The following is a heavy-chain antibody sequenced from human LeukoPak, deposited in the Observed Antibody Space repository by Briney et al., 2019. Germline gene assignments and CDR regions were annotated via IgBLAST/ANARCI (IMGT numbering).Heavy chain of an antibody. Sequence: PGGSLRLSCAASGFTFSSDWMSWVRQAPGKGLEWVANIKQDGSEKYYVDSVKGRFTISRDNAKNSLYLQMNSLRAEDTAVYYCARGGAYYDILYQYYLDYWGQGTLVTVSS. CDR2: IKQDGSEK. J-gene: IGHJ4*02. CDR3: ARGGAYYDILYQYYLDY. CDR1: GFTFSSDW. V-gene: IGHV3-7*01. D-gene: IGHD3-9*01.